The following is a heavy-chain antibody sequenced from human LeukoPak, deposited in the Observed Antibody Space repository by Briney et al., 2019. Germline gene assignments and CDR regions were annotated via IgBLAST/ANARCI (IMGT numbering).Heavy chain of an antibody. CDR1: GFTFSSCS. CDR2: TNSRGDDN. Sequence: GGSLRLCRAASGFTFSSCSMNWVRQAPRKGLEWVSSTNSRGDDNYYADAVNGRVPISRDNAKNSQYLQMYSLRAEDTAVYYCAREGSIVPHEDLDYWGQGTLVTVSS. CDR3: AREGSIVPHEDLDY. V-gene: IGHV3-21*01. D-gene: IGHD2-8*01. J-gene: IGHJ4*02.